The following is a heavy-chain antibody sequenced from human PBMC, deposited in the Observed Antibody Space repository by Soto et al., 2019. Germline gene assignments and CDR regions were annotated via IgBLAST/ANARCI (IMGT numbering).Heavy chain of an antibody. CDR2: IYDRDNT. CDR1: GDSISGSGHF. Sequence: QVLLQESGPGLVKPSQTLSLTCTVSGDSISGSGHFWTWVRQHPVKGLEWIGYIYDRDNTYYNPSIKSRASISLDTAQHHFSLRLTSLTSAYTAFYYGVRDRSQVLNRYCDSWGQGTLCIVSS. V-gene: IGHV4-31*03. CDR3: VRDRSQVLNRYCDS. D-gene: IGHD1-20*01. J-gene: IGHJ4*02.